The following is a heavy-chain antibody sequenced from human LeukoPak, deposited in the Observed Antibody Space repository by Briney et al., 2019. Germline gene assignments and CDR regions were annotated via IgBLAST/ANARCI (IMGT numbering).Heavy chain of an antibody. Sequence: SETLSLTCAVCGGSFSGYYWSWIRQPPGKGLEWIGEINHSGSTNYNPSLKSRVTISVDTSKNQFSLKLSSVTAADTAVYYCARIGTQYNWNYGASWFDPWGQGTLVTVSS. V-gene: IGHV4-34*01. CDR3: ARIGTQYNWNYGASWFDP. D-gene: IGHD1-7*01. J-gene: IGHJ5*02. CDR1: GGSFSGYY. CDR2: INHSGST.